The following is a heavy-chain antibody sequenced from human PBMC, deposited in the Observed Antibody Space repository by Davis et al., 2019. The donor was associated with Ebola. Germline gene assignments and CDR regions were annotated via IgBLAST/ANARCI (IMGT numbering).Heavy chain of an antibody. CDR1: GDSMESFY. D-gene: IGHD6-13*01. J-gene: IGHJ3*01. CDR2: IYYSGTT. V-gene: IGHV4-59*12. CDR3: ARDREASSSWQRAGSFDV. Sequence: SETLSLTCTVSGDSMESFYWSWIRQPPGKGLEWIGNIYYSGTTNYNPSFKSRVTISRDTSKNQFSLKLSSVTAADTAVYYCARDREASSSWQRAGSFDVWGQGAMVTVSS.